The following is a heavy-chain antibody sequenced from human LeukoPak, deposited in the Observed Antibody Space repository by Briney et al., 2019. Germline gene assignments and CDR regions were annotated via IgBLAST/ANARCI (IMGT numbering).Heavy chain of an antibody. CDR3: ARALRYYYYGMDV. D-gene: IGHD4-17*01. V-gene: IGHV4-34*01. CDR1: GGSFSGYY. CDR2: INHSGST. Sequence: SETLSLTCAVYGGSFSGYYWSWIRQPPGKGLEWIGEINHSGSTNYNPSLKSRVTISVDTSKNQFSLKLSSVTAADTAVYYCARALRYYYYGMDVWGQGTTVTVPS. J-gene: IGHJ6*02.